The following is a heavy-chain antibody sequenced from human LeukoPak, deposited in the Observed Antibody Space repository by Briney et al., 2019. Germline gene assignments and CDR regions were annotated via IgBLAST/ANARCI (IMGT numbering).Heavy chain of an antibody. J-gene: IGHJ4*02. CDR2: IKQDGSEK. CDR1: GFTFSNYW. D-gene: IGHD5-18*01. V-gene: IGHV3-7*01. Sequence: GGSLRLTCAASGFTFSNYWMSWVRQAPGKGLEWVANIKQDGSEKYSVDSVKGRFTISRDNAKNSLYLQMNSLRAEDTAVYYCAREPRGYSYGLWGRGTLVTVSS. CDR3: AREPRGYSYGL.